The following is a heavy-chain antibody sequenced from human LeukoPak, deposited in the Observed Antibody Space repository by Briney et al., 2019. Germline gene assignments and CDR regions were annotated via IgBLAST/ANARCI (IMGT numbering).Heavy chain of an antibody. J-gene: IGHJ4*02. CDR2: ISWNSGSI. D-gene: IGHD3-10*01. V-gene: IGHV3-9*01. CDR1: GFTFDDYA. CDR3: AKKSVRGDYFDY. Sequence: PGRSLRLSCAASGFTFDDYAMHWVQQAPGKGLEWVSGISWNSGSIGYADSVKGRFTISRDNAKNSLYLQMNSLRAEDTALYYCAKKSVRGDYFDYWGQGTLVTVSS.